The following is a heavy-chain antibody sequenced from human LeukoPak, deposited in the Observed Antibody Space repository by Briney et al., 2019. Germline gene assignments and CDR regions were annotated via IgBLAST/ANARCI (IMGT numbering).Heavy chain of an antibody. CDR2: IYYSGST. V-gene: IGHV4-39*07. Sequence: SETLSLTRTVSGGSISSSSYYWGRIPPPPGKGLAWIGSIYYSGSTYYNPSLKSRVTISVDTSKNQFSLKLSSVTAADTAVYYCARLGWGAAFDIWGQGTMVTVSS. CDR3: ARLGWGAAFDI. J-gene: IGHJ3*02. D-gene: IGHD2-15*01. CDR1: GGSISSSSYY.